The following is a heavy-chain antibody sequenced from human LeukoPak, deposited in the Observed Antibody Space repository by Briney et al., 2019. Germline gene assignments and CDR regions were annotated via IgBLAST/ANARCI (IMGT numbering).Heavy chain of an antibody. D-gene: IGHD2-2*01. CDR1: GYSFTSYW. J-gene: IGHJ3*02. CDR3: ARRTDCSSTSCFDAFDI. V-gene: IGHV5-51*01. Sequence: GESLKISCKGFGYSFTSYWIGWVRQMPGKGLEWMGNIYPGDFDTRYSPSFQGQVTISDDKSISPAYLQWSSLKASDTAMYFCARRTDCSSTSCFDAFDIWGQGTMVTVSA. CDR2: IYPGDFDT.